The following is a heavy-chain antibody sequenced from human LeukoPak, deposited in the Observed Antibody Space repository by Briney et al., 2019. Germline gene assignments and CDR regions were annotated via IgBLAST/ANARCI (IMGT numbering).Heavy chain of an antibody. V-gene: IGHV1-2*02. CDR3: APTAEAYTSWWKV. Sequence: ASVKVSCKASGYKFTDDYMLWVRQAPGQGLEFMGWINPDSGFTNYAQKFKGRVTMTRDTSISTAYLEVRSLVSDDTAVYYCAPTAEAYTSWWKVWGQGTLVTVSS. D-gene: IGHD3-16*01. CDR2: INPDSGFT. J-gene: IGHJ4*02. CDR1: GYKFTDDY.